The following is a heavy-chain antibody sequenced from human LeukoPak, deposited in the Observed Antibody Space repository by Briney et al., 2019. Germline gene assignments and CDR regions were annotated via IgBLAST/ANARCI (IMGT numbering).Heavy chain of an antibody. CDR1: GYSISSGYY. CDR2: MYHSGIR. J-gene: IGHJ3*02. V-gene: IGHV4-38-2*02. D-gene: IGHD3-22*01. Sequence: PSETLSLTCTVSGYSISSGYYWGWIRQSPGKGLEWIGIMYHSGIRHYNPSLKSRLTMSVDTSKHQFSLKLSSVTAADTAVYCCARPMYYYDSSGYYSYAFDIWGQGTMVTVSS. CDR3: ARPMYYYDSSGYYSYAFDI.